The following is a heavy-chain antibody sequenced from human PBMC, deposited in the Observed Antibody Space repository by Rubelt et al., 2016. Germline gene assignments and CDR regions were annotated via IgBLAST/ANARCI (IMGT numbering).Heavy chain of an antibody. D-gene: IGHD4-17*01. V-gene: IGHV4-34*01. CDR3: AGQMTTALYYYYYYGMDV. Sequence: GLEWIGEINHSGSTNYNPSLKSRVTISVDTSKNQFSLKLSSVTAADTAVYYCAGQMTTALYYYYYYGMDVWGQGTTVTVSS. J-gene: IGHJ6*02. CDR2: INHSGST.